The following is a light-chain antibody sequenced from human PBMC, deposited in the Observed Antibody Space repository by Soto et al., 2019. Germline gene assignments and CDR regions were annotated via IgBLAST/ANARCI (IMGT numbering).Light chain of an antibody. CDR2: DAS. V-gene: IGKV3D-20*02. Sequence: EIVLTQSPGTLSLSPGEIATLSFSASQSVSSSYLAWYQQKPGQAPRLLIYDASNRATGIPARFSGSGSGTDFTLTISSLEPEDFAVYYCQQRSNWPPLTFGGGTKWIS. J-gene: IGKJ4*01. CDR1: QSVSSSY. CDR3: QQRSNWPPLT.